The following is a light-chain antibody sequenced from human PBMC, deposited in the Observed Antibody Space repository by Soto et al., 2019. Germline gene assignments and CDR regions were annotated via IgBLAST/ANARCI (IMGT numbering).Light chain of an antibody. Sequence: QSVLTQPASVSGSPGQSITISCTGTSSDLGGYNYVSWYQQHPGKAPKLMIYDVSNRPSGVSNRFSGSKSGNTASLTISGLQAEDEADYYCSSYTTSSAVFGGGTKLTVL. J-gene: IGLJ2*01. CDR3: SSYTTSSAV. CDR2: DVS. V-gene: IGLV2-14*01. CDR1: SSDLGGYNY.